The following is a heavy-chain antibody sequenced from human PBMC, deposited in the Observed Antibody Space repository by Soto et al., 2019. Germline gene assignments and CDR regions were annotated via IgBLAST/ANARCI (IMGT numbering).Heavy chain of an antibody. J-gene: IGHJ5*02. V-gene: IGHV1-46*01. D-gene: IGHD1-26*01. CDR1: GFTFSRYY. CDR3: ARDNSESNSWWFDP. Sequence: QVQLVQSGAEVKQPGASVKVSCKASGFTFSRYYMHWVRQAPGQGLEWMGLINPSGVSTNYAQKFQGRVPLTRDTSTSTVSMELSSLRSEDTAVYYCARDNSESNSWWFDPWGQGTLVTVSS. CDR2: INPSGVST.